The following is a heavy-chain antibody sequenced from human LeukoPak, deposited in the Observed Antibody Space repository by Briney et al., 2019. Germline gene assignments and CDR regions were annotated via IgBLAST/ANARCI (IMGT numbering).Heavy chain of an antibody. Sequence: PSETLSLTCTVSGRSITGYYWSWIRQPAGKGLEYIGRIYTSGSTNYNPSLKSRVTMSVDTSKNQFSLKLSSVTAADTAVYYCARAYSKSSPFDYWGQGTQVTVSS. CDR2: IYTSGST. CDR3: ARAYSKSSPFDY. J-gene: IGHJ4*02. CDR1: GRSITGYY. V-gene: IGHV4-4*07. D-gene: IGHD6-6*01.